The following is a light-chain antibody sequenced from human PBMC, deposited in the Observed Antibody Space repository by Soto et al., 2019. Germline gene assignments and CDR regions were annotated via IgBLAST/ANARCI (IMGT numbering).Light chain of an antibody. CDR1: SSDVGGYNY. CDR2: DVD. V-gene: IGLV2-14*03. CDR3: SSYTSSSTRV. J-gene: IGLJ1*01. Sequence: QSVLTQPASVSGSPGQSITISCTGTSSDVGGYNYVSWYQQYPGKAPKVVIYDVDNRPSGVSHRFSGSKSGNTASLTISGLQAEDKADYYCSSYTSSSTRVFGTGTKLTVL.